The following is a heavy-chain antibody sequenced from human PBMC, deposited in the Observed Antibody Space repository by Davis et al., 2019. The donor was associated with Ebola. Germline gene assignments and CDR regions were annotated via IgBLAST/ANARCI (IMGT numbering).Heavy chain of an antibody. V-gene: IGHV4-34*01. Sequence: ESLKISCAASEFTFSSYGMTWVRQSPGKGLEWIGEINHGGRTNYIPSLESRVTISVDPFKSQFSLKVISVTAADTATYYCARGRVASRRSNWYFDLWGRGTPVTVSS. CDR3: ARGRVASRRSNWYFDL. CDR2: INHGGRT. J-gene: IGHJ2*01. D-gene: IGHD6-6*01. CDR1: EFTFSSYG.